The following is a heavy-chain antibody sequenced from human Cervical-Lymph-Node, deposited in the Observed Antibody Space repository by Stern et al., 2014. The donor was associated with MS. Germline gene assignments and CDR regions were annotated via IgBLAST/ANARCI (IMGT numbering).Heavy chain of an antibody. D-gene: IGHD3-3*01. Sequence: EVQLVESGGGLVQPGGSLRLSCGGSGFTFKNFAMTWVRQAPGKGLEWIASSGSDGATHFADSVRGRFSLSRDNSKNTLYLQMDSLRAEDTAVYYCGKDLFYWSADSWGQGSLVTVSS. CDR1: GFTFKNFA. J-gene: IGHJ4*02. V-gene: IGHV3-23*04. CDR3: GKDLFYWSADS. CDR2: SSGSDGAT.